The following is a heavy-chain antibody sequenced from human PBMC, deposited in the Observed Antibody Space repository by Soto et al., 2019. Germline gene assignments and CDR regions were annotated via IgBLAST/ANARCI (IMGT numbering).Heavy chain of an antibody. V-gene: IGHV1-2*04. CDR2: INPNSGGT. CDR3: ARDPRDIVVVPAAISNSYYFDY. CDR1: GYTFTGYY. Sequence: GASVKVSCKASGYTFTGYYMHWVRQAPGQGLEWMRWINPNSGGTNYAQKFQGWVTMTRDTSISTAYMELSRLRSDDTAVYYCARDPRDIVVVPAAISNSYYFDYWGQGTLVTVSS. D-gene: IGHD2-2*01. J-gene: IGHJ4*02.